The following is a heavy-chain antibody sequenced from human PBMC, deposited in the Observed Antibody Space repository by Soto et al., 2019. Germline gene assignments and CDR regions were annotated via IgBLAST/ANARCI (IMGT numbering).Heavy chain of an antibody. V-gene: IGHV3-23*01. D-gene: IGHD5-12*01. J-gene: IGHJ4*02. CDR1: GFTFSSYA. CDR2: ISGSGGST. CDR3: AKTGASSGYDYLPFDY. Sequence: GGSLRLSCAASGFTFSSYAMSWVRQAPGKGLEWVSAISGSGGSTYYADSVKGRFTISRDNSKNTLYLQMNSLRAEDTAVYYCAKTGASSGYDYLPFDYWGQGTLVTVSS.